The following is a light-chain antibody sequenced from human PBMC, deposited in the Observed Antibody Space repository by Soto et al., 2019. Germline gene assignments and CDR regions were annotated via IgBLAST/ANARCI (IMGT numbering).Light chain of an antibody. J-gene: IGKJ1*01. CDR3: QQYYSFPWT. CDR1: QSISSW. Sequence: DIQMTQSPSTLSASVGDRVTITCRASQSISSWLAWYQQKPGKAPKLLIYDASSLESGVPSRFSGSGSGTEFTLTISCLQSEDFAPYYCQQYYSFPWTFGQGTKVDIK. V-gene: IGKV1-5*01. CDR2: DAS.